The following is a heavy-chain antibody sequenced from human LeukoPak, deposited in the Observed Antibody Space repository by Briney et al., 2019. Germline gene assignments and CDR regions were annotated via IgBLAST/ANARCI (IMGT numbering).Heavy chain of an antibody. CDR1: GFTFSSYS. V-gene: IGHV3-21*01. J-gene: IGHJ6*02. CDR2: ISSSSSYI. Sequence: GGSLRLSCAASGFTFSSYSMNWVRQAPGKGLEWVSSISSSSSYIYYADSVKGRFTISRDNAKNSLHLQMNSLRAEDTAVYYCARKGVYCSSTSCQIPYGMDVWGQGTTVTVSS. CDR3: ARKGVYCSSTSCQIPYGMDV. D-gene: IGHD2-2*01.